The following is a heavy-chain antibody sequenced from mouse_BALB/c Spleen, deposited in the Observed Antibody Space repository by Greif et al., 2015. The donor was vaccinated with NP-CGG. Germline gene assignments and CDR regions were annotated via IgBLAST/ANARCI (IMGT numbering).Heavy chain of an antibody. V-gene: IGHV3-8*02. J-gene: IGHJ2*01. Sequence: EVKLEESGPSLVKPSQTLSLTCSVTGDSITSGYWNWIRKFPGNKLEYMGYISYSGSTYYNPSLKSRISITRDTSKNXYCLQLNSVTTEDTATYYCARYRSYYGSSPFDYRGQGTALSVSS. CDR3: ARYRSYYGSSPFDY. CDR2: ISYSGST. CDR1: GDSITSGY. D-gene: IGHD1-1*01.